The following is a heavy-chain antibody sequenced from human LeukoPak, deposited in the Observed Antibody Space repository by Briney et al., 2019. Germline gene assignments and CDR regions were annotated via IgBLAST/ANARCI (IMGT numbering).Heavy chain of an antibody. CDR2: VSVSGENT. Sequence: GGSLRLSCVASGFTFSSYAMNWVRQAPGKGLEWVSVVSVSGENTYYADSVRGRFTVSRDDDKNTLYLQMNSLRAEDTAVYYCARRGYESSGPKYYFDHWGQGILVTVSS. CDR1: GFTFSSYA. J-gene: IGHJ4*02. V-gene: IGHV3-23*01. D-gene: IGHD3-22*01. CDR3: ARRGYESSGPKYYFDH.